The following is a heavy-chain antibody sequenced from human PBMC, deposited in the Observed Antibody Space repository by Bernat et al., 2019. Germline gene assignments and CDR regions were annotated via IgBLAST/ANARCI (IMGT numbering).Heavy chain of an antibody. V-gene: IGHV1-69*08. D-gene: IGHD3-10*01. J-gene: IGHJ5*02. Sequence: QVQLVQSGAEVKKPGSSVKVSCKASGGTFSSYTISWVRQAPGQGLEWMGRIIPILGIATYAQKFQGRVTITADKSTSTAYMELSSLRSEDTAVYYCARETYYYGSGRGWFDPWGQGTLVTVSS. CDR1: GGTFSSYT. CDR3: ARETYYYGSGRGWFDP. CDR2: IIPILGIA.